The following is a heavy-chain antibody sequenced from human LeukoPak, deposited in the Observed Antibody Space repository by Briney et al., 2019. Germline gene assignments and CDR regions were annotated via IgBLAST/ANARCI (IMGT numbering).Heavy chain of an antibody. V-gene: IGHV1-8*01. CDR3: ARGVRARVVVPAALSYYYYMDV. CDR2: MNPNSGNT. CDR1: GYTFTSYD. Sequence: ASVKVSCKASGYTFTSYDINWVRQATGQGLEWMGWMNPNSGNTGYAQKFQGRVTMTRNTSISTAYMELSSLRSEDTAVYYCARGVRARVVVPAALSYYYYMDVWGKGTTVTVSS. D-gene: IGHD2-2*01. J-gene: IGHJ6*03.